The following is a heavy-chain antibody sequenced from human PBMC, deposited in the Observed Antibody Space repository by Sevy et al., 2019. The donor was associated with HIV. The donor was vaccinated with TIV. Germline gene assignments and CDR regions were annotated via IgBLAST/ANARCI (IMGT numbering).Heavy chain of an antibody. CDR3: ATDYLSHYYDSSGYGRNTDY. CDR1: GFTFSSYA. V-gene: IGHV3-23*01. Sequence: GGSLILSCAASGFTFSSYAMSWVRQAPGKGLEWVSAISGSGGSTYYADSVKGRFTISRDNSKNTLYLQMNSLRAEDTAVYYCATDYLSHYYDSSGYGRNTDYWGQGTLVTVSS. D-gene: IGHD3-22*01. J-gene: IGHJ4*02. CDR2: ISGSGGST.